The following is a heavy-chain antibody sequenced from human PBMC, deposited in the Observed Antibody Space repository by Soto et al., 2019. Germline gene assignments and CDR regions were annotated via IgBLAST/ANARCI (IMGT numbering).Heavy chain of an antibody. J-gene: IGHJ5*02. V-gene: IGHV4-4*02. Sequence: QVQLQESGPGLVRPSGTLSLTCGVSGTSIDTSDWWTWVRQSPGKGLEWIGEMLHTGTPYYNPSLKSRVTMSIDKSRNQFSLKINSVTAADTAVYYCASRSPINIAEDGLGIYWLDPWGQGTLVTVSS. CDR2: MLHTGTP. CDR1: GTSIDTSDW. CDR3: ASRSPINIAEDGLGIYWLDP. D-gene: IGHD2-21*01.